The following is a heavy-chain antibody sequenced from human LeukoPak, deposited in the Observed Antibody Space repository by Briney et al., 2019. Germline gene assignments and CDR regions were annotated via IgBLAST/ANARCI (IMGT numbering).Heavy chain of an antibody. J-gene: IGHJ4*02. Sequence: GGSLRLSCAASGFTFSDYYMRWIRPAPGKGLEWVSYISSSGSSIYYADSVKGRFTISRDNAKNSLYLQMNSLRAEDTAVYYCASKYDILTGFDYWGQGTLVTVSS. CDR2: ISSSGSSI. D-gene: IGHD3-9*01. V-gene: IGHV3-11*01. CDR1: GFTFSDYY. CDR3: ASKYDILTGFDY.